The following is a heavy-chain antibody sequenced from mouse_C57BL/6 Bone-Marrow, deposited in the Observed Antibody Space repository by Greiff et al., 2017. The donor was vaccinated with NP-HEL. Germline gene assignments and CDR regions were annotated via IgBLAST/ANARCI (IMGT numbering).Heavy chain of an antibody. CDR1: GYTFTSYG. J-gene: IGHJ4*01. CDR2: IYPRSGNT. D-gene: IGHD2-2*01. V-gene: IGHV1-81*01. Sequence: QVQLQQSGAELARPGASVKLSCKASGYTFTSYGISWVKQRTGQGLEWIGEIYPRSGNTYYNEKFKGKATLTADKSSSTAYMELRSLTSEDSAVYFGSRIRLRWTLYYAMDYWGQGTSVTVSS. CDR3: SRIRLRWTLYYAMDY.